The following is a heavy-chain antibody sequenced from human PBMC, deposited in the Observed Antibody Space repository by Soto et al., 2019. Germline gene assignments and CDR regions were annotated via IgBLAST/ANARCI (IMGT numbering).Heavy chain of an antibody. CDR1: GGSISSGGYY. Sequence: PSETLSLTCAVSGGSISSGGYYWSWIRQPPGKGLEWIGYIYYSGSTNYNPSLKSRVTISVDTSKNQFSLKLSSVTAADTAVYYCARDSTREMAQWGYYYYGMDVWGQGTTVTVSS. CDR2: IYYSGST. CDR3: ARDSTREMAQWGYYYYGMDV. V-gene: IGHV4-61*08. D-gene: IGHD3-16*01. J-gene: IGHJ6*02.